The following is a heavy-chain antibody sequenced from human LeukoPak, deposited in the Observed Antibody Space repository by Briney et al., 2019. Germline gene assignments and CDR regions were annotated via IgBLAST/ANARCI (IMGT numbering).Heavy chain of an antibody. Sequence: PGGSLRLSCAGSGFTVSSNYMSWVRQALGKGLEWVSVLYSGGSIFYADSVKGGFTISRDISKNMLFLQMNSLRADDAAVYYCARGAISSWYEDWGQGTLVTVSS. V-gene: IGHV3-66*01. J-gene: IGHJ4*02. CDR2: LYSGGSI. CDR3: ARGAISSWYED. D-gene: IGHD6-13*01. CDR1: GFTVSSNY.